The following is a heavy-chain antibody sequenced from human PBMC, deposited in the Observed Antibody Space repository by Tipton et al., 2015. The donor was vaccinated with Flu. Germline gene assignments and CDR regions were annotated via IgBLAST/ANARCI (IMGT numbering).Heavy chain of an antibody. CDR1: GFTIRSYW. D-gene: IGHD6-13*01. CDR3: ARRAVPWYAGYGMDV. V-gene: IGHV3-7*01. J-gene: IGHJ6*02. CDR2: IVHGGSEE. Sequence: SLRLSCAASGFTIRSYWMNWVRQAPGKGLEWVANIVHGGSEEYYVASVRGRFIISRDDARNSLYLQMNSLRAEDTATYYCARRAVPWYAGYGMDVWGQGTPVTVSS.